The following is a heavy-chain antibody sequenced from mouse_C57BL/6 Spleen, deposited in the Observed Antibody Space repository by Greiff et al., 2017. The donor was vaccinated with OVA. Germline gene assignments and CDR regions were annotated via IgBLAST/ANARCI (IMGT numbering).Heavy chain of an antibody. V-gene: IGHV1-55*01. CDR1: GYTFTSYW. CDR3: ALFYYGSSYYFDY. J-gene: IGHJ2*01. CDR2: IYPGSGST. Sequence: QVQLKQPGAELVKPGASVKMSCKASGYTFTSYWITWVKQRPGQGLEWIGDIYPGSGSTNYNEKFKSKATLTVDTSSSTAYMQLSSLTSEDSAVYYCALFYYGSSYYFDYWGKGTTLTVSS. D-gene: IGHD1-1*01.